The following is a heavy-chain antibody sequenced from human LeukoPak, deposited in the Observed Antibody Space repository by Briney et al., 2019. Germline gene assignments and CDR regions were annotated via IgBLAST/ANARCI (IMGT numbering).Heavy chain of an antibody. V-gene: IGHV3-15*01. CDR3: TTYNSRDAFDM. D-gene: IGHD2/OR15-2a*01. J-gene: IGHJ3*02. Sequence: GGSLRLSCAASGFAVKNTWMSWVRQAPGKGLEWVGRIKSRDDGGTTEFAATVKGRFTISRDNSKNTLSLQMNSLKFEDTAVYYCTTYNSRDAFDMWGRGTMVTVSP. CDR2: IKSRDDGGTT. CDR1: GFAVKNTW.